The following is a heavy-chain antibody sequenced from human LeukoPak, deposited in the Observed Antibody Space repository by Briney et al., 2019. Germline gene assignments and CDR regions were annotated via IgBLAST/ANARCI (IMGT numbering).Heavy chain of an antibody. CDR2: ISAYNGNT. J-gene: IGHJ6*02. V-gene: IGHV1-18*01. D-gene: IGHD2-2*01. CDR1: GYTFTSYG. CDR3: ARENLDRGRSSTSCYYYYGMDV. Sequence: ASVKVSCKASGYTFTSYGISWVRQAPGQGLEWMGWISAYNGNTNYAQKLQGRVTMTTDTSTSTAYMELRSLRSDDTAVYYCARENLDRGRSSTSCYYYYGMDVWGQGTTVTVSS.